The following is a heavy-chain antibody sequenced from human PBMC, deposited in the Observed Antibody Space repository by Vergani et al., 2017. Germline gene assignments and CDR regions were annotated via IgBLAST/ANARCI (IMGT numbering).Heavy chain of an antibody. V-gene: IGHV3-23*01. CDR3: ARLSYDTTPYWQGCYDC. D-gene: IGHD3-22*01. CDR2: ISARYPST. CDR1: GFTFSACP. J-gene: IGHJ4*02. Sequence: EVQLLQSGGGVIQPGGSVRLSCAASGFTFSACPMTWVRQAPGKGREWVSAISARYPSTYYADSVKGRFTISRDNSKNMLYLQMNSLRAEDTAVYYCARLSYDTTPYWQGCYDCWGQGTLVSVSS.